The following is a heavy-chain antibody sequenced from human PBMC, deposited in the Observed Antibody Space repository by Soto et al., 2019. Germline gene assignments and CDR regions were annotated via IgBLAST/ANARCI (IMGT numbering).Heavy chain of an antibody. CDR1: GYTFSSHG. V-gene: IGHV1-18*01. CDR2: ISADDGYT. CDR3: ARDVFY. Sequence: QVQLVQSGAEMKKPGASVKVSCKASGYTFSSHGINWVRQAPGQRLEWVGWISADDGYTNYAQNLQDRVIMTTDTSTSTSCMELTSLRCDDTAVYYCARDVFYWGQGTLVTVSS. J-gene: IGHJ4*02.